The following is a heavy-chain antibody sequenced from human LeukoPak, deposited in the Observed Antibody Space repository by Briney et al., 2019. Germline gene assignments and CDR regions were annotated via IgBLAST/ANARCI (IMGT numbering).Heavy chain of an antibody. Sequence: GGSLRLSCAASGFTFSTYWMHWVRQVPGKGPVWVSRINSDGSRITYADSVKGRFTISRDNAKNSLYLQMNSQRAEDTAVYYCARDPSYGGNSPFDYWGQGTLVTVSS. D-gene: IGHD4-23*01. CDR3: ARDPSYGGNSPFDY. J-gene: IGHJ4*02. CDR2: INSDGSRI. V-gene: IGHV3-74*01. CDR1: GFTFSTYW.